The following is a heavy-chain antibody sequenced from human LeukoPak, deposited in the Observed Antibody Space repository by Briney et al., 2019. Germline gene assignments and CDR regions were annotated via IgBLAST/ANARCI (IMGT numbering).Heavy chain of an antibody. CDR1: GYTFTGFY. J-gene: IGHJ4*02. D-gene: IGHD2-2*01. CDR3: ARVTYVRPYQLDY. Sequence: ASVKVSCKASGYTFTGFYMHWVRQAPGQGLEWMGWINPNTGGTNYAQKFQGRVTMTRDTSISTAYMDLSSLRSDDTAVYYCARVTYVRPYQLDYWGQGTLVSISS. V-gene: IGHV1-2*02. CDR2: INPNTGGT.